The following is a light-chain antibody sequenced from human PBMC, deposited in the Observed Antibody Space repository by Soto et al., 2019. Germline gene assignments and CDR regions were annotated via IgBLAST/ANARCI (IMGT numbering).Light chain of an antibody. CDR2: EVS. J-gene: IGLJ2*01. V-gene: IGLV2-14*01. Sequence: QSALTQPASVSGSPGQSITISCTGTGSDIGGSDHVSWYQQHPGKAPKLLIYEVSYRPSGVSNHFSASKSGNTASLTVSGLQADDEADYYCSSYTSGNTLIFGGGTKLTVL. CDR3: SSYTSGNTLI. CDR1: GSDIGGSDH.